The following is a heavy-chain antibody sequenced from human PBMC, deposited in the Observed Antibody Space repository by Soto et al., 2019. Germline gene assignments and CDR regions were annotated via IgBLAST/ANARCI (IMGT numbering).Heavy chain of an antibody. V-gene: IGHV4-31*03. Sequence: QVQLQESGPGLVKPSQTLSLTCTVSGGSISSGGYYWSWIRQHPGKGLEWIGYIYYSGSTYYNPSLQSRVTISVDTSKNQFSLKLSSVTAADTAVYYCARGFRSYYTPLDYWGQGTLVTVSS. CDR1: GGSISSGGYY. D-gene: IGHD1-26*01. J-gene: IGHJ4*02. CDR2: IYYSGST. CDR3: ARGFRSYYTPLDY.